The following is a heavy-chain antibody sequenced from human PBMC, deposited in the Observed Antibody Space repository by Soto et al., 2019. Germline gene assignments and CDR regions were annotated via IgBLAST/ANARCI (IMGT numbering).Heavy chain of an antibody. CDR2: IWYDGSNK. J-gene: IGHJ3*02. D-gene: IGHD3-22*01. CDR3: ARDHDYYDSQGAFDI. Sequence: QVQLVESGGGVVQPGRSLRLSCAASGFTFSSYGMHWVRQAPGKGLEWVAVIWYDGSNKYYADSVKGRFTISRDNSKNTLYLQMNSLRAEDTAVYYCARDHDYYDSQGAFDIWGQGTMVTVSS. V-gene: IGHV3-33*01. CDR1: GFTFSSYG.